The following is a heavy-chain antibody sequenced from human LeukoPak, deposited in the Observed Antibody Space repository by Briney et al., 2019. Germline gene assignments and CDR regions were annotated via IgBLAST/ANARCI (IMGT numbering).Heavy chain of an antibody. Sequence: PGGSLRLSCLASGFTFSRHGMNWVRQAPGKGLEWVSAISHSGDIKYYIDSVKGRFTVSRDNSKNTVYLQINSLRDEDTAVYYCAKDDAWIQFNDWGQGTLVTVSS. V-gene: IGHV3-23*01. CDR2: ISHSGDIK. CDR1: GFTFSRHG. J-gene: IGHJ4*02. D-gene: IGHD5-24*01. CDR3: AKDDAWIQFND.